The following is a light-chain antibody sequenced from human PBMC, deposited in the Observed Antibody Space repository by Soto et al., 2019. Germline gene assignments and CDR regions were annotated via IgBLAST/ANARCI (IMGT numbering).Light chain of an antibody. V-gene: IGKV3-20*01. J-gene: IGKJ4*01. CDR2: GAS. CDR1: QSVSSSY. CDR3: QQYRT. Sequence: EIVLTQSPGTLSLSPGERATLSCRASQSVSSSYLAWYQQKPGQAPRLLIYGASSRATGIPDRFSGSGSGTAFTRTISRLEPEDFAVYYCQQYRTFGGGTKVEIK.